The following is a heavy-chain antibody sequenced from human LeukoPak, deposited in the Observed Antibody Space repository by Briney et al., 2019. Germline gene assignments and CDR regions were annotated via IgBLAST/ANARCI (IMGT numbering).Heavy chain of an antibody. CDR1: GFTLSSYW. Sequence: GGSLRLSSAASGFTLSSYWMHWVRQVPGKGLVWVARIKSDGISTIYADSVKGRFTISRDIAKNTLYLQMNSLRAEDTAVYYCVRSSGYTDFWGQGTLVTVSS. J-gene: IGHJ4*02. V-gene: IGHV3-74*01. D-gene: IGHD5-12*01. CDR3: VRSSGYTDF. CDR2: IKSDGIST.